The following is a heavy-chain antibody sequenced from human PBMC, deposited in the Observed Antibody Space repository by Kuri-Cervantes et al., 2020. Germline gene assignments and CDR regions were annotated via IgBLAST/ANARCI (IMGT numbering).Heavy chain of an antibody. J-gene: IGHJ6*04. CDR2: IWDDGTNR. V-gene: IGHV3-33*08. CDR1: GFTFKTYG. CDR3: ARVCSSGEMDV. Sequence: GESLKISCAAFGFTFKTYGMHWVRQSPGKGLEWVAVIWDDGTNRQYAESVEGRFSISRDNHKNKLYLQMNSLRADDTAVYYCARVCSSGEMDVWGKGTTVTVSS. D-gene: IGHD2-2*01.